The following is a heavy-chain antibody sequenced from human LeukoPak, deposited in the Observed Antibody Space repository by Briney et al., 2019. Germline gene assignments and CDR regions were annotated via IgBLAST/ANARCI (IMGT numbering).Heavy chain of an antibody. D-gene: IGHD3-3*01. CDR3: ARGEYDFWSGYYKGYFDY. V-gene: IGHV3-21*01. CDR1: GFTFSSYS. Sequence: GGSLRLSCAASGFTFSSYSMNWVRQAPGKGLEWVSSISSSSSYIYYADSVKGRFTISRDNAKNSLYLQMNSLRAEDTAVYYCARGEYDFWSGYYKGYFDYWGQGTLVTVSS. J-gene: IGHJ4*02. CDR2: ISSSSSYI.